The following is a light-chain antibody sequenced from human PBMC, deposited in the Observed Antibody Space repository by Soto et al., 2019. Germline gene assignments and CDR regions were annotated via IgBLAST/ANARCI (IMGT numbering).Light chain of an antibody. V-gene: IGKV4-1*01. CDR3: QQYYSTPS. Sequence: DVVITHSADSLAVSLGWRATRNCRCSGSVLYSSNNKNYLAWYQQKPGQPPKLLIYWASTRESGVPDRFSGSGSGTDFTLTISSLQAEDVAVYYCQQYYSTPSFGPGTKVDIK. CDR2: WAS. CDR1: GSVLYSSNNKNY. J-gene: IGKJ3*01.